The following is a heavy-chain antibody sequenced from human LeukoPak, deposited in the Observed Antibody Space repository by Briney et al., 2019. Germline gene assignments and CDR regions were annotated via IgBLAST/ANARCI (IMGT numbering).Heavy chain of an antibody. CDR3: ARYGSGRLFDS. D-gene: IGHD3-10*01. V-gene: IGHV4-61*02. J-gene: IGHJ4*02. CDR1: GASISSGNYY. CDR2: VGSSENT. Sequence: SQTLSLTCTVSGASISSGNYYWGWLRQPAGVALEGLGRVGSSENTNENPSHKSRVTISINTSKNQCSLKLTSVTAADTAVYYCARYGSGRLFDSWGQGTLVTVSS.